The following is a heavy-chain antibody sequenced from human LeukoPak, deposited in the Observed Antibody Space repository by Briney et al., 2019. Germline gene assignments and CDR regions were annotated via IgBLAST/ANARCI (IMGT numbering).Heavy chain of an antibody. V-gene: IGHV1-69*13. CDR2: IIPIFGTA. D-gene: IGHD3-9*01. CDR1: GGTFSSYA. J-gene: IGHJ4*02. Sequence: ASVKVSCKASGGTFSSYAISWVRQAPGQGLEWMGGIIPIFGTANYAQKFQGRVTITADESTSTAYMELSSLRSEDTAVYYCARALPTTIPSLGHDYFDYWGQGTLVTVSS. CDR3: ARALPTTIPSLGHDYFDY.